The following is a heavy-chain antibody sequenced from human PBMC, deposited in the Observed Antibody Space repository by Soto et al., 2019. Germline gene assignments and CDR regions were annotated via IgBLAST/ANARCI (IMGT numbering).Heavy chain of an antibody. Sequence: GVSLRLSCAASGFTFSSFVIHWVRQAPGKGLEWVAVISYDGSNKYYADSVKGRFTISKDNSKNTLYLQMNSLRVEDTALYYCARDRDAYTYYYVMDVCGQGTTVTGSS. CDR3: ARDRDAYTYYYVMDV. CDR2: ISYDGSNK. V-gene: IGHV3-30-3*01. J-gene: IGHJ6*02. CDR1: GFTFSSFV. D-gene: IGHD2-2*01.